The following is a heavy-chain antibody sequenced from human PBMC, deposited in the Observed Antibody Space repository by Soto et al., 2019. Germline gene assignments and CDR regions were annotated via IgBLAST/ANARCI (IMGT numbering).Heavy chain of an antibody. V-gene: IGHV3-30-3*01. CDR2: ISYDGSNK. Sequence: PGGSLRLSCAASGFTFSSYAMHWVRQVPGKGLEWVAVISYDGSNKYYADSVKGRFTISRDNSKNTLYLQMNSLRAEDTAVYYCARAYYSSSWYGHYYYGMDVWGQGTTVTVSS. CDR1: GFTFSSYA. CDR3: ARAYYSSSWYGHYYYGMDV. J-gene: IGHJ6*02. D-gene: IGHD6-13*01.